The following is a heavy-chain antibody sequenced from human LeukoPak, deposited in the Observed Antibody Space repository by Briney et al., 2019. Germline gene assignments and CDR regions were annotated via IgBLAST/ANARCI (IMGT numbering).Heavy chain of an antibody. Sequence: GGSLRLSCAASGFTFSSHAMSWVRQAPGKGLEWVSAISGSGGSTYYADSVKGRFTISRDNSKNTLYLQMNSLRAEDTAVYYCAKPDYGVGRGDYWGQGTLVTVSS. CDR2: ISGSGGST. D-gene: IGHD4-17*01. V-gene: IGHV3-23*01. J-gene: IGHJ4*02. CDR1: GFTFSSHA. CDR3: AKPDYGVGRGDY.